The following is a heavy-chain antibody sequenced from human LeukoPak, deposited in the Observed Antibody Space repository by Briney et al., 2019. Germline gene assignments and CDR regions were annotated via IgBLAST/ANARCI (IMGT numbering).Heavy chain of an antibody. CDR2: IYYSGST. J-gene: IGHJ6*03. V-gene: IGHV4-59*01. D-gene: IGHD3-10*01. Sequence: SETLSLTCTVSGGSISSYYWSWIRQPPGMGLEWIGYIYYSGSTNYNPSLKSRVTISVDTSKNQFSLKLSSVTAADTAVYYCARSLGGVPMGYYYYYMDVWGKGTTVTISS. CDR3: ARSLGGVPMGYYYYYMDV. CDR1: GGSISSYY.